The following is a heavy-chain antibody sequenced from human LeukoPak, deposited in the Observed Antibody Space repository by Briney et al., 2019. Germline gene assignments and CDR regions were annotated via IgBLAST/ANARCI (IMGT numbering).Heavy chain of an antibody. Sequence: GSLRLSCAASGFTFSSYAMHWGRQAPGKGLEWVAVILYDGSNKYYADSVKGRFTISRDNSKNTLYLQMNSLRAEDTAVYYCARVLCSSTSCYSSPWFDPWGQGTLVTVSS. J-gene: IGHJ5*02. CDR1: GFTFSSYA. V-gene: IGHV3-30*04. CDR3: ARVLCSSTSCYSSPWFDP. CDR2: ILYDGSNK. D-gene: IGHD2-2*01.